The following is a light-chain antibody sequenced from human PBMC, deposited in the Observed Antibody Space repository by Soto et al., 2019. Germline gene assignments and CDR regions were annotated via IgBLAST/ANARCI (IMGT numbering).Light chain of an antibody. V-gene: IGLV2-23*02. J-gene: IGLJ2*01. CDR2: EVT. CDR1: SSDVGSYSS. Sequence: QSALTQPASVSGSPGQSITISCTGTSSDVGSYSSVSWYQQHPGKAPKLMIYEVTKRPSGVSNRFSASKSGNTASLTISGLQAEDEADYYCCSYAESSTVVFGGGTKLTVL. CDR3: CSYAESSTVV.